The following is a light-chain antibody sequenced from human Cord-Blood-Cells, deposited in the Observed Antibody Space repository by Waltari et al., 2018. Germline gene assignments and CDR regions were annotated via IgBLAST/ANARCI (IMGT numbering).Light chain of an antibody. J-gene: IGLJ2*01. Sequence: YELAKPPSASVSTGQTARHACAGDNLGDKYACWYQQKPGQSPLLVIYQDRKRPSGIPERFSGSNAGNTATLTISGTQAMDEADYYCQAWDGSTVVFGGGTKLTVL. CDR1: NLGDKY. CDR3: QAWDGSTVV. V-gene: IGLV3-1*01. CDR2: QDR.